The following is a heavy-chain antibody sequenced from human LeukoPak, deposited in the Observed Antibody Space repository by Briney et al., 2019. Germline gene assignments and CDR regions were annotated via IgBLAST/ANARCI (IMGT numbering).Heavy chain of an antibody. Sequence: GGSLRLSCAASGFTFSSYAMHWVRQAPGKGLEWVAVISYDGSNKYYADSVKGRFTISRDNSKNTLCLQMNSLRAEDTAVYYCTRDATYYLRYGYFDYWGQGTLVTVSS. V-gene: IGHV3-30-3*01. J-gene: IGHJ4*02. CDR2: ISYDGSNK. D-gene: IGHD2/OR15-2a*01. CDR3: TRDATYYLRYGYFDY. CDR1: GFTFSSYA.